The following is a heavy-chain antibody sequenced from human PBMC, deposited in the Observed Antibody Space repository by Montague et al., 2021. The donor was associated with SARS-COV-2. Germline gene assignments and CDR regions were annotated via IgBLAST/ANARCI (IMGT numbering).Heavy chain of an antibody. J-gene: IGHJ4*02. CDR1: GGSFSGYY. CDR3: ARGSPVAYGSGSYYLNY. Sequence: SETLSLTCAVYGGSFSGYYWSWIRQPPGKGLEWVGEINHSGSTNYNPSLKSRVTISVDTSKNQFSLKLSSVTAADTAVYYCARGSPVAYGSGSYYLNYWGQGALVTVSS. V-gene: IGHV4-34*01. D-gene: IGHD3-10*01. CDR2: INHSGST.